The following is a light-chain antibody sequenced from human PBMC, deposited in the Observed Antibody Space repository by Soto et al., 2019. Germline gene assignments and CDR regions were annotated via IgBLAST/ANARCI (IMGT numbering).Light chain of an antibody. J-gene: IGLJ1*01. Sequence: QSALTQPASVSGSPGQSITISCTGTSNDVGGYNYVSWYQQHPGKAPKLMIYDVSNRPSGVSNRFSGSKSGNTASLTISGLQAEDEADYSCSSYTSSSTPYVFGTGTKLTVL. V-gene: IGLV2-14*01. CDR2: DVS. CDR1: SNDVGGYNY. CDR3: SSYTSSSTPYV.